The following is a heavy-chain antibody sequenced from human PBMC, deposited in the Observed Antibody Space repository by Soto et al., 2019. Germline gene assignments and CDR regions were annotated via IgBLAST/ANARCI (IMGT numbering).Heavy chain of an antibody. CDR3: ARAPYFGSGTYYYYALDV. CDR1: GLTFSDHY. CDR2: ISSSAGTI. D-gene: IGHD3-10*01. J-gene: IGHJ6*02. V-gene: IGHV3-11*01. Sequence: QVQLVESGGCLVKPGGSLRLSCAASGLTFSDHYMTWIRQAPGKGLAWISYISSSAGTIYYADSVKGRFTISRDNAKNSLYLQMTNLRAEDTAVYYCARAPYFGSGTYYYYALDVWGQGTTVTVSS.